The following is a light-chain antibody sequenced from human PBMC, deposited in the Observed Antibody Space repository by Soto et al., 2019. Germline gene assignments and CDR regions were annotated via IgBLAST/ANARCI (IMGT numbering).Light chain of an antibody. J-gene: IGKJ3*01. V-gene: IGKV3-11*01. CDR1: EDVSIY. CDR3: QQRNDWPVT. CDR2: DTS. Sequence: IVLTQSPATLSLSPGERATVSCRASEDVSIYLAWYQHKPGQPPRLLIYDTSNRASGIPARFTGSGSGTDFTLSISSLEPDDFAVYYCQQRNDWPVTFGPGTKLELK.